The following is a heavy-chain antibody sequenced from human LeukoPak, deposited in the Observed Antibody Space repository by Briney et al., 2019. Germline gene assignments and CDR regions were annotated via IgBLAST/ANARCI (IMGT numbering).Heavy chain of an antibody. J-gene: IGHJ6*03. D-gene: IGHD6-6*01. CDR1: GFTFSGSA. V-gene: IGHV3-73*01. CDR2: IRSKANSYAT. CDR3: NSVLYSSSSGVYYYYMDV. Sequence: GGSLRLSCAASGFTFSGSAMHWVRQASGKGLEWVGRIRSKANSYATAYAASVKGRFTISRDDSKNTAYLQMNSLKTEDTAVYYCNSVLYSSSSGVYYYYMDVWGKGTTVTVSS.